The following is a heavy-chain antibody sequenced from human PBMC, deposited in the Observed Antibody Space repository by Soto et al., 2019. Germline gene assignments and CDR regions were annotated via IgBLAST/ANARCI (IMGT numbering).Heavy chain of an antibody. D-gene: IGHD1-26*01. J-gene: IGHJ5*02. CDR3: ARAHMGDLNWFDP. V-gene: IGHV4-30-4*01. CDR2: IYYSGST. Sequence: QVQLQESGPGLVKPSQTLSLTCTVSGGSISSGDYYWSWIRQPPGKGLEWIGYIYYSGSTYYNPYLKSRATISVDTSKKQFSLKLSSVTAADTAVYYCARAHMGDLNWFDPWGQGTLVTVYS. CDR1: GGSISSGDYY.